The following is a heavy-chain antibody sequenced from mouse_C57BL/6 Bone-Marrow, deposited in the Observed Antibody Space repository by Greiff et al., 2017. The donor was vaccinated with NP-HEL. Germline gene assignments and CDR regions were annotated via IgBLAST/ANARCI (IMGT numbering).Heavy chain of an antibody. J-gene: IGHJ1*03. CDR2: IYPGGGYT. Sequence: QVQLKESGAELVRPGTSVKMSCKASGYTFTNYWIGWAKQRPGHGLEWIGDIYPGGGYTNYNEKFKGKATLTADKSSSTAYMQFSSLTSEDSAIYYCASSYWYFYVWGTGTTVTVSA. CDR3: ASSYWYFYV. V-gene: IGHV1-63*01. CDR1: GYTFTNYW.